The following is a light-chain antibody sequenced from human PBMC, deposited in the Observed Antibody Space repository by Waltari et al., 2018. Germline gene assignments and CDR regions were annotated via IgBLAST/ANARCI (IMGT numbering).Light chain of an antibody. CDR1: SSDVGAYNY. CDR2: DVT. CDR3: CSYAGTSTFVV. V-gene: IGLV2-23*02. J-gene: IGLJ3*02. Sequence: QSALTQPASVSGSPGQSITISRTGSSSDVGAYNYVSWYQQHPGKAPKLMIYDVTNRPSGVSNRFSGSKSGNTASLTISGLQADDEADYYCCSYAGTSTFVVFGGGTKLTVL.